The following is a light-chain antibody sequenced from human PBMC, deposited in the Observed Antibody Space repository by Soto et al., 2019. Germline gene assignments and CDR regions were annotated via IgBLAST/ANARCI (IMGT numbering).Light chain of an antibody. CDR1: RNINTY. Sequence: DIQMAQSPSSPSASVGDTITITCRASRNINTYLNWYQQKPGKAPKLLIFGASSLQSGFPSRFSGSRSRTDFTLTINSLQPEDFATYCCQQTSAAPFTFGPGTKVDIK. CDR2: GAS. V-gene: IGKV1-39*01. CDR3: QQTSAAPFT. J-gene: IGKJ3*01.